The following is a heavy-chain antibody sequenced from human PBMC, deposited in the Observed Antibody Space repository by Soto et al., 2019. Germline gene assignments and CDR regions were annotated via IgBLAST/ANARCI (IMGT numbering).Heavy chain of an antibody. CDR3: ARDYPGGSYYDY. V-gene: IGHV3-9*01. J-gene: IGHJ4*02. Sequence: GGSLRLSCAASGFTFDDYAMHWVRQAPGKGLEWVASISWNSGSIGYADSVKGRFTISRDNAKNSLYLQMNSLRAEDTAVYYCARDYPGGSYYDYWGQGTLVTVSS. D-gene: IGHD1-26*01. CDR2: ISWNSGSI. CDR1: GFTFDDYA.